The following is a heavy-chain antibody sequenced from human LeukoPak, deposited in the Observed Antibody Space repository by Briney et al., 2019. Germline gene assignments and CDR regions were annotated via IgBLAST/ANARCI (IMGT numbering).Heavy chain of an antibody. J-gene: IGHJ4*02. D-gene: IGHD3-22*01. CDR2: IRYDGNNK. CDR3: ARAYYSDITDYPYIGY. CDR1: GFTFSIYG. V-gene: IGHV3-33*01. Sequence: PGGSLRLSCAASGFTFSIYGMHWVRQAPGKGLEWGAAIRYDGNNKFYVDSVRGRFTISRDNSKNTLYLQMNSLRAEDTAVYYCARAYYSDITDYPYIGYWGQGVLVTVSS.